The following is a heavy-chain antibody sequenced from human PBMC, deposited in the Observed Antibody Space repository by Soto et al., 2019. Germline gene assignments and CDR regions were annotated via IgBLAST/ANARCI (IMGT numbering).Heavy chain of an antibody. CDR1: GGSISSGGYY. V-gene: IGHV4-31*03. Sequence: TSETLSLTCTVSGGSISSGGYYWSWIRQHPGKGLEWIGYIYYSGSTYYNPSLKSRVTISVDTSKNRFSLKLSSVTAADTAVYYCARVSVGSSMFDPWGQGTLVTVSS. D-gene: IGHD1-26*01. CDR3: ARVSVGSSMFDP. CDR2: IYYSGST. J-gene: IGHJ5*02.